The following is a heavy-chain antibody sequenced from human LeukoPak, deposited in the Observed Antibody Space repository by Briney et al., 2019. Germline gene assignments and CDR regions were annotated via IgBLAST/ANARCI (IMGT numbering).Heavy chain of an antibody. V-gene: IGHV3-23*01. Sequence: GSLRLSSAASGCTTCSYAMMWVRHPAAMRLVWVSALSGSGGSTYYADSVKGRFTISRDNSKNTLYLQMNSLRAEDTAVYYCAKDGITMIVVVKVPDAFDIWGQGTMVTVSS. CDR3: AKDGITMIVVVKVPDAFDI. D-gene: IGHD3-22*01. J-gene: IGHJ3*02. CDR1: GCTTCSYA. CDR2: LSGSGGST.